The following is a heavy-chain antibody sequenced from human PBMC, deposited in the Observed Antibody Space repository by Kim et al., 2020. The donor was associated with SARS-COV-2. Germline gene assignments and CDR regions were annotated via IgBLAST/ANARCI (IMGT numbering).Heavy chain of an antibody. V-gene: IGHV3-48*02. J-gene: IGHJ6*02. Sequence: GGSLRLSCAASGFTFSNSHMNWARRAPGKGLEWISYIGPGGRAIFYADSAKGRFTVSRDNANNSLFLQMNSLRDEDTAVYYCARGGGMDVWGQGTTVTVS. D-gene: IGHD3-10*01. CDR2: IGPGGRAI. CDR1: GFTFSNSH. CDR3: ARGGGMDV.